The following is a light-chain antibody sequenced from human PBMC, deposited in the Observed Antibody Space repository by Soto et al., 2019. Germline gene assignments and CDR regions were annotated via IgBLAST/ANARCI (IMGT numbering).Light chain of an antibody. V-gene: IGKV3-20*01. J-gene: IGKJ2*01. CDR1: QRITWDY. Sequence: EIVLTQSPDTLSLSPGERATLSCRAGQRITWDYIAWYQQKPGQAPRLLIYGASTRPTGIPDRFSGSGSGTDVTLPISRLEPEDVALCYCQNYGGAPYTCGQGTNLEIK. CDR2: GAS. CDR3: QNYGGAPYT.